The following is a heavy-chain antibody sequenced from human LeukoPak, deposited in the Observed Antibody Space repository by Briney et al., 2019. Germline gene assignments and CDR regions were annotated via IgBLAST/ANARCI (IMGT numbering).Heavy chain of an antibody. V-gene: IGHV1-18*01. Sequence: ASVKVSCKASGYTFTSYGISGVRQAPGQGLEWMGWISAYNGNTNYAQKLQGRVTMTTDTSTSTAYMELRSLRSDDTAVYYCARDVWIDGLAATGTGDYYYYGMDVWGQGTTVTVSS. CDR1: GYTFTSYG. J-gene: IGHJ6*02. D-gene: IGHD6-13*01. CDR3: ARDVWIDGLAATGTGDYYYYGMDV. CDR2: ISAYNGNT.